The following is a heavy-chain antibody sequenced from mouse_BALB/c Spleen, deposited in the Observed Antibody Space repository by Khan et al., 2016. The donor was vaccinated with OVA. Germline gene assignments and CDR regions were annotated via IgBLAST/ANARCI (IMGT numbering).Heavy chain of an antibody. V-gene: IGHV3-2*02. CDR3: SRGKCYEYYFDY. Sequence: VQLKQSGPGLVKPSQSLSLTCTVTGYSITSGYACNWIRHFPGNKLEWMGYISYSGVTNYTPSLKSRIFITRDTSKNQFYLQLRTLTTEDTATFSFSRGKCYEYYFDYWGQGTTLTVSA. D-gene: IGHD1-1*01. CDR2: ISYSGVT. CDR1: GYSITSGYA. J-gene: IGHJ2*01.